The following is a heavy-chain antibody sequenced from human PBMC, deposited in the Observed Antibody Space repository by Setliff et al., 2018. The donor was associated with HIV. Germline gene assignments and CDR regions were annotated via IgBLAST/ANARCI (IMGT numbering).Heavy chain of an antibody. J-gene: IGHJ5*02. CDR2: INTNTGNP. D-gene: IGHD3-3*01. Sequence: VKVSCKASGYTFTSYAMNWVRQAPGQGLEWMGWINTNTGNPTYAQGFTGRFVFSLDTSVSTAYLQISSLKAEDTAVYYCARDAPPPYYDFWSGYYPHNWFDPWGQGTLVTVSS. CDR1: GYTFTSYA. CDR3: ARDAPPPYYDFWSGYYPHNWFDP. V-gene: IGHV7-4-1*02.